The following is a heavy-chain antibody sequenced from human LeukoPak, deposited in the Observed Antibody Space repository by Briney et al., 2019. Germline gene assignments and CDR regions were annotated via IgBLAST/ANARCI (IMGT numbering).Heavy chain of an antibody. V-gene: IGHV1-46*01. Sequence: ASVKVSCKASGYTFTSYYMHWVRQAPGQGLEWMGIINPSGGSTSYAQKFQGRVTMTRDTSTSTVYMELSSLRSEDTAVYYCARDQSGSSGYPSNWFDPWGQGTLVTVSS. J-gene: IGHJ5*02. CDR1: GYTFTSYY. D-gene: IGHD5-18*01. CDR2: INPSGGST. CDR3: ARDQSGSSGYPSNWFDP.